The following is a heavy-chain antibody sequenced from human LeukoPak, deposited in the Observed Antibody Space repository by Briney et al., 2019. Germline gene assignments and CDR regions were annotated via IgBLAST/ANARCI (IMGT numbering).Heavy chain of an antibody. Sequence: GGSLRLSCAASGFTFDAYAMSWVRQAPGKGLERVSGINWNGGRTGYADSVKGRFTISRDNAKNSLHLQMNSLRAEDTALYSCARDGDLWIDWGQGTLVTVSS. CDR3: ARDGDLWID. V-gene: IGHV3-20*04. CDR2: INWNGGRT. D-gene: IGHD7-27*01. J-gene: IGHJ4*02. CDR1: GFTFDAYA.